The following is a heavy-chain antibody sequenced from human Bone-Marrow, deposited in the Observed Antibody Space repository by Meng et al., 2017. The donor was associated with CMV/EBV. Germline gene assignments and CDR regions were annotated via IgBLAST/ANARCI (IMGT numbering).Heavy chain of an antibody. Sequence: GESLKISCAASGFTFSSYSMNWVRQAPGKGLEWVSSISSSSSYIYYADSVKGRFTISRDNAKNSLYLQMNSLRAEDTAVYYCARDLVVYYYYGMDVWGQGTTVTGYS. V-gene: IGHV3-21*01. CDR1: GFTFSSYS. D-gene: IGHD3-22*01. CDR2: ISSSSSYI. J-gene: IGHJ6*01. CDR3: ARDLVVYYYYGMDV.